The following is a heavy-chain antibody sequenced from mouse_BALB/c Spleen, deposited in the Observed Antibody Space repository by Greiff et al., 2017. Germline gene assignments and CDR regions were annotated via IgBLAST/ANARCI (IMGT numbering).Heavy chain of an antibody. CDR2: ISNGGGST. CDR3: AREGTTAFDY. J-gene: IGHJ2*01. D-gene: IGHD1-2*01. CDR1: GFTFSSYT. Sequence: EVKLVESGGGLVQPGGSLKLSCAASGFTFSSYTMSWVRQTPEKRLEWVAYISNGGGSTYYPDTVKGRFTISRDNASNILYLQMSSLRSEDTAMYYCAREGTTAFDYWGQGTTLTVSS. V-gene: IGHV5-12-2*01.